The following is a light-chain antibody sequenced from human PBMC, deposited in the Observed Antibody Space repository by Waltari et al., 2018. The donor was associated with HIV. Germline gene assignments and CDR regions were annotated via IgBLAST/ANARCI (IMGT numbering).Light chain of an antibody. CDR2: KAS. V-gene: IGKV1-5*03. J-gene: IGKJ2*01. CDR1: QSITIW. Sequence: DVQLTQSPFLVSASVGDRVTITCRASQSITIWLAWYQQKPGKAPKLLIYKASSLQSGVPSRFSGSGSGTEFTLTISSLQPDDFATYYCQQYHTYSTFGQGTRLEIK. CDR3: QQYHTYST.